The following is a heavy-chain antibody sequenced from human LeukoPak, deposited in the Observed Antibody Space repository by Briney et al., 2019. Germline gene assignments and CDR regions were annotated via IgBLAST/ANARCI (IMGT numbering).Heavy chain of an antibody. Sequence: GGSLRLSCAASGFTFSRYAMSWIRQAPGKGLEWVSAISGSGGSTYYADSVKGRFTISRDNSKNTLYLQMNGLRAEDTAVYYCAKATYYDYVWGSYRPGYWGQGTLVTVSS. CDR1: GFTFSRYA. CDR2: ISGSGGST. CDR3: AKATYYDYVWGSYRPGY. V-gene: IGHV3-23*01. J-gene: IGHJ4*02. D-gene: IGHD3-16*02.